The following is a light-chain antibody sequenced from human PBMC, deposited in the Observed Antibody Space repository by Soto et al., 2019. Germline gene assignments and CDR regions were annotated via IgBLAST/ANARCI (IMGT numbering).Light chain of an antibody. J-gene: IGLJ3*02. Sequence: QSALTQPASVSGSPGQSITISCTGSSSDVGRFNLVSWYQHLPGKAPKLIIYEVTERPSGLSDRFSGSKSGNTASLTISGLQDEDEADYYCCSYVGSSILMFGGGTKLTVL. CDR1: SSDVGRFNL. V-gene: IGLV2-23*02. CDR2: EVT. CDR3: CSYVGSSILM.